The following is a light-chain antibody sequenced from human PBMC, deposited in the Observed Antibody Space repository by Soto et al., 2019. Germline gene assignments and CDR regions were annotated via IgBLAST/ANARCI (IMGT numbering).Light chain of an antibody. J-gene: IGLJ1*01. Sequence: QSVLTQPASVSGSPGQSITISCAGTSSDIGGYNYVSWYQQHPGKAPKVMIYEVSNRPSGVSNRFSGSKSGNTASLTISGLQAEDEADYYCSSYTSSRTLYVFGSGTKVTVL. V-gene: IGLV2-14*01. CDR3: SSYTSSRTLYV. CDR1: SSDIGGYNY. CDR2: EVS.